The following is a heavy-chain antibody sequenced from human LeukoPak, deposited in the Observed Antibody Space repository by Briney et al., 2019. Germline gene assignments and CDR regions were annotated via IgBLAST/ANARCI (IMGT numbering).Heavy chain of an antibody. CDR1: GFIFSDAL. J-gene: IGHJ3*02. CDR2: IKRIADGGPT. Sequence: GGSLRLSCAASGFIFSDALMTWVRQAPGKGLEWVSRIKRIADGGPTDYAAPVKGRFTISRDDSKNKLYLQMNSLKIEDTAVYYCSTNQALDIWGQGTKVTVSS. V-gene: IGHV3-15*01. CDR3: STNQALDI.